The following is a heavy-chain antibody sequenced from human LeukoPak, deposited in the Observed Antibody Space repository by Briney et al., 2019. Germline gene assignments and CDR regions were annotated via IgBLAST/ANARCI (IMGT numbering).Heavy chain of an antibody. Sequence: PSETLSLTCAVSGGSISSGGYSWSWIRQPPGKGLEWIGYIYHSGSTYYNPSLKSRVTISVDRSKYQFSLKLSSVTAADTAVYFCAKWASDNRAFDLWGQGTLVTVSS. CDR3: AKWASDNRAFDL. D-gene: IGHD2-8*01. J-gene: IGHJ4*02. CDR2: IYHSGST. V-gene: IGHV4-30-2*01. CDR1: GGSISSGGYS.